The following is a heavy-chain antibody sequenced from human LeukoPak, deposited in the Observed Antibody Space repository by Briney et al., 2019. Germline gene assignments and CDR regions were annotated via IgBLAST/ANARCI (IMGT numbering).Heavy chain of an antibody. D-gene: IGHD4-23*01. J-gene: IGHJ4*02. CDR3: ARWGSGGPLDY. CDR1: GFTFSSYA. CDR2: IWSEGNNK. V-gene: IGHV3-30*07. Sequence: GGSLRLSCAASGFTFSSYAMHWVRQAPGKGLEWVAVIWSEGNNKYHADSVKGRFTISRDNSKNTLYLQMNSLRDEDTAVYYCARWGSGGPLDYWGQGTLVTVSS.